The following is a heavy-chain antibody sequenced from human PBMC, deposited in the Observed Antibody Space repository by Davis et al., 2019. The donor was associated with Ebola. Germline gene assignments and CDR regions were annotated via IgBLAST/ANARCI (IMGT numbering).Heavy chain of an antibody. CDR2: ISDSGGST. D-gene: IGHD4-17*01. CDR1: GFTFCRHA. Sequence: GESLKISCAASGFTFCRHAMSWVRQAPGKGLEWVSGISDSGGSTYYADSVKGRFTISRDNSKNTLYLQMNSLRAEDTAVYYCARVPYGDLYYYYYGMDVWGQGTTVTVSS. J-gene: IGHJ6*02. V-gene: IGHV3-23*01. CDR3: ARVPYGDLYYYYYGMDV.